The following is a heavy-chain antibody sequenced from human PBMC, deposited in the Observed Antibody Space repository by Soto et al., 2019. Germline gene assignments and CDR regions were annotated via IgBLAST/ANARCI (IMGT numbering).Heavy chain of an antibody. CDR1: AGSISTINYY. CDR3: ARSAQWDGFDP. CDR2: ISYSGST. V-gene: IGHV4-31*01. D-gene: IGHD2-8*01. Sequence: QVQLQESGPGLVRPPQTLSLTCTVSAGSISTINYYWSWIRQHPEKGLEWIGYISYSGSTFYHSSLKSLVTTSLDTSKKQFSLTLTSVTAADTAVYYCARSAQWDGFDPWGQGTMVTVSS. J-gene: IGHJ3*01.